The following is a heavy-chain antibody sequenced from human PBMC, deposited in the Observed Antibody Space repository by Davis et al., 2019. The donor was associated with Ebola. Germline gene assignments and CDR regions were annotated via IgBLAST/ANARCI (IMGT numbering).Heavy chain of an antibody. J-gene: IGHJ5*02. CDR3: AREVVPAGGWFDP. Sequence: MPSETLSLTCTVSGGAMSSYYWSWIRQPPGKGLEWIGYIYYTGTTKYNPPLKSRVTISVDTSKNQFSLKLSSVTAADTAVYYCAREVVPAGGWFDPWGQGTLVTVSS. CDR1: GGAMSSYY. CDR2: IYYTGTT. D-gene: IGHD2-2*01. V-gene: IGHV4-59*08.